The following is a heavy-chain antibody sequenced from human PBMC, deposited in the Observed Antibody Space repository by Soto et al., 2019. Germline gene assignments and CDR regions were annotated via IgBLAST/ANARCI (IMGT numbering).Heavy chain of an antibody. Sequence: LRLSCAASGFTFSSYAMSWVRQAPGKGLEWIGEINHTGGTHYNPSLKSRVTMSVDTSKNQFSLRLSSVTAADTAIYYCATRITVFGLLIPPFDPWGQGTQVTVSS. D-gene: IGHD3-3*01. CDR3: ATRITVFGLLIPPFDP. V-gene: IGHV4-34*08. CDR1: GFTFSSYA. CDR2: INHTGGT. J-gene: IGHJ5*02.